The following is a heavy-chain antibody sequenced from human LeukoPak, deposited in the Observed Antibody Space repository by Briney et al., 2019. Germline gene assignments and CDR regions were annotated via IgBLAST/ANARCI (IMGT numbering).Heavy chain of an antibody. CDR2: IIPIFGTA. Sequence: SVKVSCEASGGTFSSYAISWVRQAPGQGLEWMGGIIPIFGTANYAQKFQGRVTITADESTSTAYMELSSLRSEDTAVYYCARGFDYGSGSYSYFDYWGQGTLVTVSS. D-gene: IGHD3-10*01. J-gene: IGHJ4*02. V-gene: IGHV1-69*01. CDR1: GGTFSSYA. CDR3: ARGFDYGSGSYSYFDY.